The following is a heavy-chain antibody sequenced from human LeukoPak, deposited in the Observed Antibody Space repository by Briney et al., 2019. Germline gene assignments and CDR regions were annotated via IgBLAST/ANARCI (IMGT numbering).Heavy chain of an antibody. Sequence: GESLKISCKGSGYSFTNCWIGWVRQMPGKGLEWMGIIYPGDSDTRYSPSFQGQVTISADKSISTAYLQWSSLKASDTAMYYCARQEFSSGHDAFNLWGQGTTVIVSS. V-gene: IGHV5-51*01. D-gene: IGHD6-19*01. CDR2: IYPGDSDT. J-gene: IGHJ3*01. CDR3: ARQEFSSGHDAFNL. CDR1: GYSFTNCW.